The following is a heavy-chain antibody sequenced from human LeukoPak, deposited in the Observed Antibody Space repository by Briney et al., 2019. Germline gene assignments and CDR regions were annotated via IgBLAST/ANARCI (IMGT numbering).Heavy chain of an antibody. D-gene: IGHD6-25*01. J-gene: IGHJ4*02. V-gene: IGHV3-30*02. CDR3: AKISSSAESNFDY. CDR1: GFTFSTYA. CDR2: IWPDGSKK. Sequence: GGSLRLSCAASGFTFSTYAMHWVRQAPGKGLEWVAFIWPDGSKKYYADSVKGRFAISRENSKNAVYLQMNDLRPEDTALYFCAKISSSAESNFDYWGQGTLLTVSS.